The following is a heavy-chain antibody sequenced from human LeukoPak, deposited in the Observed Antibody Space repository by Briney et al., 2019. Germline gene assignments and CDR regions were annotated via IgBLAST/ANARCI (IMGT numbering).Heavy chain of an antibody. J-gene: IGHJ4*02. D-gene: IGHD2-21*01. V-gene: IGHV3-74*01. CDR3: ARFWQDYSGVDY. Sequence: GGSLRLSCAASGFTFSSYWMHWVRQAPGKGLVWVSRINSDGSSTSYADSVKGRFTISRDNAKNTLYLQMNSLRAEDTAVYYCARFWQDYSGVDYGGQGPLVTVSS. CDR1: GFTFSSYW. CDR2: INSDGSST.